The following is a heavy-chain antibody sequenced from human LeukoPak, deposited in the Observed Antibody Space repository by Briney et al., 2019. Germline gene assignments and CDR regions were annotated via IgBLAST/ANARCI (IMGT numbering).Heavy chain of an antibody. CDR1: GFPFSSYS. J-gene: IGHJ4*02. CDR2: ISSSSSTI. Sequence: GGSLSLPCTASGFPFSSYSVHWLRQAPGKGLEGVSYISSSSSTIYYADSVKGRFPIYRQHHKHSLSPQMNSLRAEDTAVYYCARSGLSRFGFWGQGPLVTVSS. CDR3: ARSGLSRFGF. D-gene: IGHD2/OR15-2a*01. V-gene: IGHV3-48*01.